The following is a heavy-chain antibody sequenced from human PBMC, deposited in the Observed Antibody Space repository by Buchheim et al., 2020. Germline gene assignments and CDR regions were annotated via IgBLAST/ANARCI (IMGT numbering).Heavy chain of an antibody. CDR1: GYTFTTYD. D-gene: IGHD5-24*01. V-gene: IGHV1-8*01. J-gene: IGHJ4*02. CDR3: ARGGYTLFDY. CDR2: LNPDSGET. Sequence: QVQLVQSGPEVKKPGASVKVSCKTSGYTFTTYDINWVRQAAGQGLEWMGYLNPDSGETGYVQKFQGRLTMTSDTSKGAAYMELSGLRSEDTAVYYCARGGYTLFDYWGQG.